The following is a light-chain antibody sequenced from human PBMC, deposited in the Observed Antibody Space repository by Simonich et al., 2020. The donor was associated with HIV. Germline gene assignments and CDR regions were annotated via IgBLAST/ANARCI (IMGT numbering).Light chain of an antibody. CDR3: QQSYSNPFT. CDR1: QGVSSN. CDR2: GAS. Sequence: EIVMTQSPATLSLSPGKRATLSFRASQGVSSNFAWYEQNPGQYPRLLIYGASTRATGIPARFSGSGSGTDFTLTISSLQPEDFATYYCQQSYSNPFTFGPGTKVDIK. V-gene: IGKV3-15*01. J-gene: IGKJ3*01.